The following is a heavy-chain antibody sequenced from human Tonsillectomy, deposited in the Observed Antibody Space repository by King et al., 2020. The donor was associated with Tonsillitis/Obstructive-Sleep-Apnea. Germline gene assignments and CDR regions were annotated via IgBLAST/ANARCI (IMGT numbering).Heavy chain of an antibody. V-gene: IGHV3-49*04. D-gene: IGHD6-6*01. Sequence: EVQLVESGGALVQPGRSLRLSCTTSGFTFGDYAMSWVRQAPGKGLEWVGFIRSKGYGGTTDYAASVKGRFTISRDDSKSIAYLQMNSLKTEDTAVYYCTRGRSSSGKGVPFEYWGQGTLVTVSS. J-gene: IGHJ4*02. CDR1: GFTFGDYA. CDR3: TRGRSSSGKGVPFEY. CDR2: IRSKGYGGTT.